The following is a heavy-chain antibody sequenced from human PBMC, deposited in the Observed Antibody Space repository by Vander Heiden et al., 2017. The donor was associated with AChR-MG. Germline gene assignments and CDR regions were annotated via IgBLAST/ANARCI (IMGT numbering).Heavy chain of an antibody. CDR1: GGSFSGYY. V-gene: IGHV4-34*01. Sequence: GQLRQWAEGLLKPSGPRPPTCVSLGGSFSGYYWSWIRQPPGKGLEWIGEINHSGSTNYNPPLKSRVTISVDTSKNQFSLKLSSVTAADTAVYYCARVSSGWPNDYWGQGTLVTVSS. CDR3: ARVSSGWPNDY. J-gene: IGHJ4*02. CDR2: INHSGST. D-gene: IGHD6-19*01.